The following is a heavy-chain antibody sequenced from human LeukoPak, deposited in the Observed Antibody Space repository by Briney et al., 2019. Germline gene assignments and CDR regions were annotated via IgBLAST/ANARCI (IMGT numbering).Heavy chain of an antibody. V-gene: IGHV4-34*01. D-gene: IGHD3-3*01. J-gene: IGHJ4*02. CDR3: ARAPALYDFRSGTTRIYFDY. CDR2: INHSGST. Sequence: SETLSLTCAVYGGSFSGYYWSWIRQPPGKGLEWIGEINHSGSTNYNPSLKSRVTISVDTSKNQFSLKLSSVTAADTAVYYCARAPALYDFRSGTTRIYFDYWGQGTLVTVSS. CDR1: GGSFSGYY.